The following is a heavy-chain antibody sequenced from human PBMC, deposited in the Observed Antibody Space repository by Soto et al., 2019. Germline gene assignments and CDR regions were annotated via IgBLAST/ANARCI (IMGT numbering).Heavy chain of an antibody. V-gene: IGHV6-1*01. J-gene: IGHJ6*02. D-gene: IGHD2-2*01. CDR2: PYYRSKWYN. Sequence: SQSLSLTCAISGDSVSSNSAAWNWIRQSPSRGLEWLGRPYYRSKWYNDYAVSVNSRITINPDTSKNQFSLQLNSVTPEDTAVYYCARDYIEVVPAAQYGMDVWGQGTTVTVS. CDR3: ARDYIEVVPAAQYGMDV. CDR1: GDSVSSNSAA.